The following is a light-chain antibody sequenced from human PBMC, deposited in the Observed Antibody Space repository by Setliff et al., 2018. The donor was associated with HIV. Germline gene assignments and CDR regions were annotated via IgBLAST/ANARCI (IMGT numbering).Light chain of an antibody. CDR2: DVT. CDR3: SSFTCTRKFV. Sequence: QSALAQPASVSGSPGQPITISCTGTSNDIGLYNFVSWYQQHPGKVPQLIIFDVTIRPSGVSIRFSGSKSGNTASLTISGLQAEDEADYYCSSFTCTRKFVFGTGTTVTVL. V-gene: IGLV2-14*03. J-gene: IGLJ1*01. CDR1: SNDIGLYNF.